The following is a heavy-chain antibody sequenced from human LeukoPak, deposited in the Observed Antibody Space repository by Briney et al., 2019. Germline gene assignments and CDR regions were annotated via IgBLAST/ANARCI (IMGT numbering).Heavy chain of an antibody. J-gene: IGHJ4*02. CDR2: IYPGDTDT. Sequence: GESLKISCKGSGYSFTSYWIGWVRQMPGKGLEWMGIIYPGDTDTRYSPSFQGQVTISADKSISTAYLQWSSLKASDIAMYYCARQGYSPLKHDYGGNPFDYWGQGTLVTVSS. V-gene: IGHV5-51*01. CDR1: GYSFTSYW. D-gene: IGHD4-23*01. CDR3: ARQGYSPLKHDYGGNPFDY.